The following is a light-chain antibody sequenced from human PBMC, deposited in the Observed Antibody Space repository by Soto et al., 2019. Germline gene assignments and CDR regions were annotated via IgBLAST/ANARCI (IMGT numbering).Light chain of an antibody. CDR2: DAS. CDR3: QQYDNLPFT. J-gene: IGKJ4*01. Sequence: DIQMTQSPSSLSASVGDRVTITCQASQDISNYLNWYQQKPGKAPKLLIYDASNLETGVPSRFSESGSGTDFTFTISSLRPADIATYYCQQYDNLPFTFGGGTKVEIK. V-gene: IGKV1-33*01. CDR1: QDISNY.